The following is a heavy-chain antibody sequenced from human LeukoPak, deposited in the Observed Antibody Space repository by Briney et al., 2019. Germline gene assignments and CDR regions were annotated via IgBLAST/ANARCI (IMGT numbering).Heavy chain of an antibody. CDR2: ISYEGSNK. J-gene: IGHJ4*02. V-gene: IGHV3-30-3*01. CDR3: SRDSASLYYFDY. CDR1: GFTFSSYA. Sequence: PGGSLRLSCAASGFTFSSYAMHWVRQAPGKGLECVAVISYEGSNKYYADSVKGRFTISRDNPKNTLYLQMNRLRAEDTAVYYCSRDSASLYYFDYWGQGTLVTVSS.